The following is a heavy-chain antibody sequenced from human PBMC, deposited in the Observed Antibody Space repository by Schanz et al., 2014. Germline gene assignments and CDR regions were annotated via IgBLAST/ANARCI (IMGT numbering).Heavy chain of an antibody. V-gene: IGHV3-30*04. D-gene: IGHD1-26*01. CDR1: GFKFSIYA. J-gene: IGHJ3*02. CDR3: ARDGAGRAPDAFDI. Sequence: VQLVESGGALVQPGGSLRLSCSASGFKFSIYAIHWVRQAPGKGLEWVAVISYDGSHKDYADSVKGRFTISRDNAKNSLYLQMNSLRAEDTAVYYCARDGAGRAPDAFDIWGQGTMVTVSS. CDR2: ISYDGSHK.